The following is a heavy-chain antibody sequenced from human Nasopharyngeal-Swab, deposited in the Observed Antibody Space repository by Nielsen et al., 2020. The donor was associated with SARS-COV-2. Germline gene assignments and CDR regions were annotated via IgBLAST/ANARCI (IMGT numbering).Heavy chain of an antibody. J-gene: IGHJ4*02. V-gene: IGHV3-48*01. CDR1: GFTFSSYS. D-gene: IGHD4-17*01. CDR2: ISSSSSTI. CDR3: EREGYGDYAYYFDY. Sequence: GESLKISCAASGFTFSSYSMNWVRQAPGKGLEWVSYISSSSSTIYYADSVKGRFTISRDNAKNSLYLQMNSLRAEDTAVYYCEREGYGDYAYYFDYWGQGTLVTVSS.